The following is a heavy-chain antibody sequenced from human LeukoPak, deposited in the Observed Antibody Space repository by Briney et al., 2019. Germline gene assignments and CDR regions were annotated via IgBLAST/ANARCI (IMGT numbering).Heavy chain of an antibody. CDR1: GGTFSSYA. V-gene: IGHV1-69*04. Sequence: SVKVSCKASGGTFSSYAISWVRQAPGQGLEWMGRIIPILGIANYAQKFQGRVTITADKSTSTAYMELSSLRSEDTAVYYCARDLGSSSGGYFDLWGRGTLVTVSS. J-gene: IGHJ2*01. CDR3: ARDLGSSSGGYFDL. CDR2: IIPILGIA. D-gene: IGHD6-13*01.